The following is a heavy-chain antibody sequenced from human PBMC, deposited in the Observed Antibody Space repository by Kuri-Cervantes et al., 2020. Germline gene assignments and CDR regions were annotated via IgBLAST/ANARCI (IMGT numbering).Heavy chain of an antibody. Sequence: GGSLRLSCAASGFTFSSYGMHWVRQAPGKGLEWVAFIRYDGSNKYYADSVKGRFTISRDNSKNTLYLQMGSLRAEDMAVYYCATRVTGDYYYYYMDVWGKGTTVTVSS. CDR2: IRYDGSNK. V-gene: IGHV3-30*02. CDR3: ATRVTGDYYYYYMDV. J-gene: IGHJ6*03. D-gene: IGHD2-21*02. CDR1: GFTFSSYG.